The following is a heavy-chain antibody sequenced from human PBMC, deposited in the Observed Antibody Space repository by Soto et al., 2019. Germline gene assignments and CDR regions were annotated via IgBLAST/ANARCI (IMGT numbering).Heavy chain of an antibody. CDR3: AKERYAAVVVAAPDS. CDR1: GFIFSSYA. D-gene: IGHD2-15*01. J-gene: IGHJ3*02. CDR2: ISGSGGST. V-gene: IGHV3-23*01. Sequence: GGSLRLSCAASGFIFSSYAMSWVRQAPGKGLEWVSGISGSGGSTYYADSVKGRFTISRDNSKNTLYLQMNSLRAEDTAVYYCAKERYAAVVVAAPDSWGQGTTVTVSS.